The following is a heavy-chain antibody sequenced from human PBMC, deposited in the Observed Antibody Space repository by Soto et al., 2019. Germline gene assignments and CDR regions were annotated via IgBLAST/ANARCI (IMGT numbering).Heavy chain of an antibody. V-gene: IGHV4-59*01. CDR3: ARDRGYTYGLGSYYFDY. D-gene: IGHD5-18*01. CDR1: GGSISSDY. J-gene: IGHJ4*02. CDR2: IFYTGST. Sequence: SETLSLTCTVSGGSISSDYWSWIRQPPGKGLEWIGNIFYTGSTNYNPSLESRVTMSVDTSNKQFSLKLFSVTAADTAVYYCARDRGYTYGLGSYYFDYWGQGTLVTVSS.